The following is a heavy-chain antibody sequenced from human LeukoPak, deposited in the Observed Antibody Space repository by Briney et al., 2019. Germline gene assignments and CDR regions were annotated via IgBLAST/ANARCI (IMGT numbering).Heavy chain of an antibody. J-gene: IGHJ5*02. CDR1: GDSVSSNSVT. V-gene: IGHV6-1*01. CDR3: ARRPTQYDCFDP. CDR2: TYYRSTWYN. Sequence: SQTLSLTCAVSGDSVSSNSVTWNWIRQSPSRGLEWLGRTYYRSTWYNDYTVSVRGRITVNPDTSKNQFSLHLNSVTPEDTAVYYCARRPTQYDCFDPWGQGILVTVSS. D-gene: IGHD2-2*01.